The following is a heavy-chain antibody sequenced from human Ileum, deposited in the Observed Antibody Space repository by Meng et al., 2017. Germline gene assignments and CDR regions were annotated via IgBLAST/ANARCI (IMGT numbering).Heavy chain of an antibody. CDR3: ARDHWGSLDY. Sequence: HVKLQESGPGLVRPSETLYLICTVSGGSGSSAGYQWGWIRQPPGKGLEWIGYASTNYNPSLKSRVTISLDTSKNQFSLKLSSVTAADTAVYYCARDHWGSLDYWGQGILVTVSS. CDR1: GGSGSSAGYQ. J-gene: IGHJ4*02. CDR2: AST. V-gene: IGHV4-61*08. D-gene: IGHD7-27*01.